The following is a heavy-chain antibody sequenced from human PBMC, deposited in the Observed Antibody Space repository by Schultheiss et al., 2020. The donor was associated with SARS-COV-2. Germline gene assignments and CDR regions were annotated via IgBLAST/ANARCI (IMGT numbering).Heavy chain of an antibody. Sequence: GSLRLSCTVSGGSISSYYWSWIRQPPGKGLEWIGYIYYSGSTNYNPSLKSRVTISVDTSKNQFSLKLSSVTAADTAVYYCARVGCSSTSCPGGFDYWGQGTLVTVSS. CDR2: IYYSGST. V-gene: IGHV4-59*01. D-gene: IGHD2-2*01. CDR1: GGSISSYY. CDR3: ARVGCSSTSCPGGFDY. J-gene: IGHJ4*02.